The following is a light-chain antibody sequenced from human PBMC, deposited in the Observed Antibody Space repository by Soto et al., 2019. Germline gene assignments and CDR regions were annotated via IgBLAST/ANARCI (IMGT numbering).Light chain of an antibody. Sequence: QSVLTQPASVSGSPGQSITISCTGTSSDVGGYNYVSWYQHHPGEAPRLIIFEVTKRPSGVPYRFSGSKSGNTASLTISGLQADDEADYFCSSYTTGSLVVFGGGTKLTVL. CDR3: SSYTTGSLVV. J-gene: IGLJ2*01. CDR1: SSDVGGYNY. CDR2: EVT. V-gene: IGLV2-14*01.